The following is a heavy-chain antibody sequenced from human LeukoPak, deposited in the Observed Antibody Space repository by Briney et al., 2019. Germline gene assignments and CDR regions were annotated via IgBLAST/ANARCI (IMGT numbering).Heavy chain of an antibody. CDR2: IYYSGST. V-gene: IGHV4-39*01. Sequence: SETLSLTCTVSGGSISSSNHCWGWLRQPPGKGLEWIGSIYYSGSTYYTSSLKSRVTISVDTSKNQFSLKLNSVTAADTALYFCARHGVVGASADYWGQGTLVTVSS. CDR1: GGSISSSNHC. J-gene: IGHJ4*02. D-gene: IGHD1-26*01. CDR3: ARHGVVGASADY.